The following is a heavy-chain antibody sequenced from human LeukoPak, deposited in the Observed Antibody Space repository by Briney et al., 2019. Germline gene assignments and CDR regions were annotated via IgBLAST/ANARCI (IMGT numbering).Heavy chain of an antibody. CDR2: TNPNSGGT. V-gene: IGHV1-2*04. J-gene: IGHJ3*02. CDR3: ARLWFGDGSDAFDI. D-gene: IGHD3-10*01. CDR1: GYTFTGYY. Sequence: GVSVKVSCKASGYTFTGYYMHWVRQAPGQGLEWMGWTNPNSGGTNYAQKFQGWVTMTRDTSISTAYMELSRLRSDDTAVYYCARLWFGDGSDAFDIWGQGTMVTVSS.